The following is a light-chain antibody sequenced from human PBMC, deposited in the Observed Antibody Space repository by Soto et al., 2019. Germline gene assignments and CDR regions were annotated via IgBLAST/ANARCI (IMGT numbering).Light chain of an antibody. CDR1: SSDVGGYNY. CDR2: EVS. CDR3: NSYTSSRTLDV. J-gene: IGLJ1*01. V-gene: IGLV2-14*01. Sequence: QSALTQPASVSGSPGQSITISCTGTSSDVGGYNYVSWYQQHPGKAPKLMIYEVSNRPSGVSNRCSGSKSGNTASLTISGLHAEDEADYYCNSYTSSRTLDVFGTGTKLTVL.